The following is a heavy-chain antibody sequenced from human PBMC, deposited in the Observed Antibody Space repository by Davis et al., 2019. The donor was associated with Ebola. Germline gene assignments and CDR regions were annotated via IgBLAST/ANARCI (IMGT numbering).Heavy chain of an antibody. D-gene: IGHD4-23*01. CDR1: GGTFSSYA. V-gene: IGHV1-69*04. CDR3: ARWPRNSAKDAFDI. J-gene: IGHJ3*02. Sequence: SVKVSCKASGGTFSSYAISWVRQAPGQGLEWMGRIIPILGIANYAQKFQGRVTITADKSTSTAYMELSSLRSEDTAVYYCARWPRNSAKDAFDIWGQGTMVTVSS. CDR2: IIPILGIA.